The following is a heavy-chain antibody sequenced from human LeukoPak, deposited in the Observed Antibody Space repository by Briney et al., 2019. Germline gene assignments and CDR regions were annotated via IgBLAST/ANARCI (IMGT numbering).Heavy chain of an antibody. Sequence: GGSLRLPCAASGFTFSSYWMHWVRQAPGKGLVWVSRINSDGSSITYADSVKGRFTISRDNAKNTLYLQMNSLRVEDTAVYYCAREGRVSGYDFDCWGQGTLVTVSS. J-gene: IGHJ4*02. CDR2: INSDGSSI. CDR3: AREGRVSGYDFDC. D-gene: IGHD5-12*01. CDR1: GFTFSSYW. V-gene: IGHV3-74*03.